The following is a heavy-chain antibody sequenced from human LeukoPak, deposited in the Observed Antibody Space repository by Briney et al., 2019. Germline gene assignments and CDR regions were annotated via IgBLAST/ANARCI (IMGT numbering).Heavy chain of an antibody. D-gene: IGHD1-1*01. Sequence: GGSLRLSCAASGFTVSSNYMSWVRQAPGKGLEWVSVIYSGGSTYYADSAKGRFTISRDNSKNTLYLQMNSLRAEDTAVYYCASTAAGTSYYYYYMDVWGKGTTVTVSS. V-gene: IGHV3-53*01. CDR1: GFTVSSNY. CDR3: ASTAAGTSYYYYYMDV. J-gene: IGHJ6*03. CDR2: IYSGGST.